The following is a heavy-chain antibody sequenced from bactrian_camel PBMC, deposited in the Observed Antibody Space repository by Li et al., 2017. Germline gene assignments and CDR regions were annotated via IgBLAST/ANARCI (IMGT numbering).Heavy chain of an antibody. J-gene: IGHJ4*01. Sequence: HVQLVESGGGSVQAGGSLRLSCSTSGNTDSANYRAWYRQAPGKERVVVSTILSDETTYFNTTYYADSVKGRFTITHDYAKDTVYLQMNDLKPDDTAMYYCNAKLEVGYSGPWCVETSDYWGQGTQVTVS. D-gene: IGHD1*01. V-gene: IGHV3S53*01. CDR2: ILSDETTYFNTT. CDR3: NAKLEVGYSGPWCVETSDY. CDR1: GNTDSANY.